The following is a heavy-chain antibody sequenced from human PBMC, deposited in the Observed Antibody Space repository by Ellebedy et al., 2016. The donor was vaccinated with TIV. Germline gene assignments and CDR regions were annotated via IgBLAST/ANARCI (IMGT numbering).Heavy chain of an antibody. CDR3: ARDPPSSSTRTWG. V-gene: IGHV3-23*01. J-gene: IGHJ4*02. Sequence: GESLKISXAASGFTFRSYAMTWVRQAPGKGLEWVSVIGGSGGDTYYIDSVKGRFTISRDNSKNTLYLQMNSLRAEDTAVYYCARDPPSSSTRTWGWGQGTLVTVSS. D-gene: IGHD2-2*01. CDR2: IGGSGGDT. CDR1: GFTFRSYA.